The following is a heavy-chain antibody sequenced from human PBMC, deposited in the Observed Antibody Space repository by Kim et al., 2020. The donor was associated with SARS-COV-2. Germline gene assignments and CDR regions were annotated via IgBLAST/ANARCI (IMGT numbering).Heavy chain of an antibody. CDR2: ISWNSGSI. D-gene: IGHD5-12*01. J-gene: IGHJ6*02. V-gene: IGHV3-9*01. CDR3: AKDIRRWLQLSYYYGMDV. Sequence: GGSLRLSCAASGFTFDDYAMHWVRQAPGKGLEWVSGISWNSGSIGYADSVKGRFTISRDNAKNSLYLQMNGLRAEDTALYYCAKDIRRWLQLSYYYGMDVWGQGTTVTVSS. CDR1: GFTFDDYA.